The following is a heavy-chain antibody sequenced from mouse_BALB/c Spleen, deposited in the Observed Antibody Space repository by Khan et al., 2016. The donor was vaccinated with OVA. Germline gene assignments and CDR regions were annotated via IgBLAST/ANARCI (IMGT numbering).Heavy chain of an antibody. CDR1: GFNIKDYY. J-gene: IGHJ3*01. V-gene: IGHV14-1*02. CDR3: ARDGYSPWFAY. D-gene: IGHD2-3*01. Sequence: VQLKQSGAELVRPGALVKLSWKASGFNIKDYYMHWVKQRPEQGLVWIGRIDPENGNTIYDPKFQGKASITSDTSSNTAYLQLSSLTSEDTAVYYCARDGYSPWFAYWGQGTPVTVSA. CDR2: IDPENGNT.